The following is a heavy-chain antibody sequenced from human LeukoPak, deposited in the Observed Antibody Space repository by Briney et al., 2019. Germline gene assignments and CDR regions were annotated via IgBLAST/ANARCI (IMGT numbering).Heavy chain of an antibody. V-gene: IGHV4-59*08. CDR1: GDSISSYY. D-gene: IGHD6-6*01. CDR3: ARQFSSSSYFHY. Sequence: SETLSLTCSVSGDSISSYYWTWIRQPPGKGLEWIGHVYYSGRTNYNPTLESRVTISVHTSKNQFSLTLTSVTAADTAVYSCARQFSSSSYFHYWGQGTLVTVSS. J-gene: IGHJ4*02. CDR2: VYYSGRT.